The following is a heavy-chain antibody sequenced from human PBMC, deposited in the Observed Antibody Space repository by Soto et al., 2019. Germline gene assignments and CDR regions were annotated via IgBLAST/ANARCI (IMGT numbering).Heavy chain of an antibody. CDR3: ARILTATGGHFDS. Sequence: QITLKESGPTLVKPTQTLTLTCSFSGFSLTTSGVGVGWVRQSPEKTLEWLALIFWDDDKRYSPSLRSRLTIAKDTSKNQVVLTLTNVEPVDTATYYCARILTATGGHFDSCGQGALVTVSS. V-gene: IGHV2-5*02. CDR2: IFWDDDK. J-gene: IGHJ4*02. CDR1: GFSLTTSGVG. D-gene: IGHD2-8*02.